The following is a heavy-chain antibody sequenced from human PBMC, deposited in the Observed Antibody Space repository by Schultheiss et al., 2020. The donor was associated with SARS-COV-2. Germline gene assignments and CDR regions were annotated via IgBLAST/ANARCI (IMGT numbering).Heavy chain of an antibody. V-gene: IGHV3-23*01. CDR3: ARERFQGGAFDI. CDR2: ISGSGGST. D-gene: IGHD3-3*01. CDR1: GFTFSSYA. Sequence: GGSLRLSCAASGFTFSSYAMSWVRQAPGKGLEWVSGISGSGGSTYYADSVEGRFTISRDNSKNTLYLQMNSLRAEDTAVYYCARERFQGGAFDIWGQGTMVTVSS. J-gene: IGHJ3*02.